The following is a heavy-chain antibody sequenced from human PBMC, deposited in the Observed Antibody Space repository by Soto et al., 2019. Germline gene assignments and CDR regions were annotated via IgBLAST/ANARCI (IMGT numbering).Heavy chain of an antibody. CDR1: GFTFSDYY. D-gene: IGHD3-3*01. CDR2: ISSSSSYT. J-gene: IGHJ3*02. Sequence: PGGSLGLSCAASGFTFSDYYMSWIRQAPGKGLEWVSYISSSSSYTNYADSVKGRFTISRDNAKNSLYLQMNSLRAEDTAVYYCARDLGAPYYDFWSGFRTSDAFDIWGQGTMVTVSS. V-gene: IGHV3-11*06. CDR3: ARDLGAPYYDFWSGFRTSDAFDI.